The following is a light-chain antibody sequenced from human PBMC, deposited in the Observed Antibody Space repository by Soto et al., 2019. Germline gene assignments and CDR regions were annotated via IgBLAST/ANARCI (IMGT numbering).Light chain of an antibody. Sequence: QSVLTQPASVSGSPGQSITISCTGTSSDVGSYNLVSWYQQHPGKAPKLMIYEVTNRPSGVSSRFSGSRSGNTASLTISGLQAEDEADYCCCSYAGTSTFVVFGGGTKLTVL. CDR3: CSYAGTSTFVV. J-gene: IGLJ2*01. CDR2: EVT. CDR1: SSDVGSYNL. V-gene: IGLV2-23*02.